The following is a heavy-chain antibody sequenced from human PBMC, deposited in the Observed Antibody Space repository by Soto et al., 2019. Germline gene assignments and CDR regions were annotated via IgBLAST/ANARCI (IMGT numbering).Heavy chain of an antibody. J-gene: IGHJ4*02. Sequence: QVQLVEAGGGVVQPGRSLRLSCAASGFTFSGYAMHWVRQAPGKGLECVAFISYDGSNTNYADSLKGRFTISRDNSKNTLYLQKDSLRAEDTAVYYCATRWWREGDGGYFAYWGQGTQVTVSS. CDR2: ISYDGSNT. V-gene: IGHV3-30*03. CDR3: ATRWWREGDGGYFAY. CDR1: GFTFSGYA. D-gene: IGHD2-15*01.